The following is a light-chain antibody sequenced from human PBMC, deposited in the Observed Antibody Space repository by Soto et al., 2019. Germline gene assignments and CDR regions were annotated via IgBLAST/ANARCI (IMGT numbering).Light chain of an antibody. CDR1: SSDVGSYDY. J-gene: IGLJ1*01. V-gene: IGLV2-14*01. CDR2: EVT. Sequence: QSVLAQPASVSGSPGEWIAISCTGTSSDVGSYDYVSWYQQHPDKAPKLMIYEVTQRPSGVSNRFSGSKSGNTASLTISGLQAEDEADYYCSSHTSVNTRVFGTGTKVTVL. CDR3: SSHTSVNTRV.